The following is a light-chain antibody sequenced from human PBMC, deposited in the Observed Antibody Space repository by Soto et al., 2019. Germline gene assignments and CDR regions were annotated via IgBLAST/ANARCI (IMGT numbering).Light chain of an antibody. J-gene: IGLJ2*01. CDR3: QTWGTGIVV. CDR2: VNSDGSH. Sequence: QSVLTQSPSASASLGASVKLTCTLSSGHSSYAIAWHQQQPEKGPRYLMNVNSDGSHSKGDGIPDRFSGSSSGAERYLTISILQSEDEADYYCQTWGTGIVVFGGGTKLTVL. V-gene: IGLV4-69*01. CDR1: SGHSSYA.